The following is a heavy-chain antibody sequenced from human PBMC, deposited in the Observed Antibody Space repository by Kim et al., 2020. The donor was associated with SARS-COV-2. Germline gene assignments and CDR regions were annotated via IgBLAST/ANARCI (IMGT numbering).Heavy chain of an antibody. CDR3: AKPLEAAGHDAFDI. CDR2: IWYDGSNK. Sequence: GGSLRLSCAASGFTFSSYGMHWVRQAPGKGLEWVAVIWYDGSNKYYADSVKGRFTISRDNSKNTLYLQMNSLRAEDTAVYYCAKPLEAAGHDAFDIWGQGTMVTVSS. CDR1: GFTFSSYG. V-gene: IGHV3-33*06. J-gene: IGHJ3*02. D-gene: IGHD6-13*01.